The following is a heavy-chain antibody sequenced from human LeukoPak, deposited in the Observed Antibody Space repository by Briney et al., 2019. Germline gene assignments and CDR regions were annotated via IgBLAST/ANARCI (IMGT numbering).Heavy chain of an antibody. CDR1: GFSFSTYA. CDR3: VRRGSGSSSPFAY. D-gene: IGHD6-6*01. V-gene: IGHV3-23*01. CDR2: ISGSGETS. J-gene: IGHJ4*02. Sequence: GGSLRLSCAASGFSFSTYAMSWARQAPGKGLEWVSGISGSGETSYYAASVKGRLTISGDNSNNTLYLQMTSLRADDTAVYYCVRRGSGSSSPFAYWGQGALVIVSS.